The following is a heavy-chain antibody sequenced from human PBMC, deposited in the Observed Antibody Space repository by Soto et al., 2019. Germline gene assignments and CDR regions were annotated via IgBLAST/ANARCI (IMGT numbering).Heavy chain of an antibody. Sequence: SETLSLTCGVSGYSITSGFYWGWVRQSPGKGLEWIGSISYSAKTFYNPSLASRLSIAVDTSMNQFSLRLTSVTAADTALYYCTRGAGAPWVRFDSWGQGTLVTVS. CDR2: ISYSAKT. J-gene: IGHJ4*02. CDR1: GYSITSGFY. D-gene: IGHD3-22*01. V-gene: IGHV4-38-2*01. CDR3: TRGAGAPWVRFDS.